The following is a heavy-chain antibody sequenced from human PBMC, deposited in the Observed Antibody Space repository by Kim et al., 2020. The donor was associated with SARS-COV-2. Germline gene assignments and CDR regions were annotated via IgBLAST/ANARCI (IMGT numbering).Heavy chain of an antibody. D-gene: IGHD6-13*01. CDR3: ARVKPTRPVGRQQLVYYFDY. Sequence: ASVKVSCKASGYTFTGYYMHWVRQAPGQGLEWMGRINPNSGGTNYAQKFQGRVTMTRDTSISTAYMELSRLRSDDTAVYYCARVKPTRPVGRQQLVYYFDYWGQGTLVTVSS. CDR2: INPNSGGT. V-gene: IGHV1-2*06. CDR1: GYTFTGYY. J-gene: IGHJ4*02.